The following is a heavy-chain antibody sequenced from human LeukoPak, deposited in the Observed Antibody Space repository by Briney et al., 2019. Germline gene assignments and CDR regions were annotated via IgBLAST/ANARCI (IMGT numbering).Heavy chain of an antibody. Sequence: GGSLRLSCAASGFTFSDFYMSWVRQTPGKGLEWISVIYGEGSGGSTYYAESMKGRFTISRDNSKNTVYLQMNSLRAEDTAVYFCARVRFVEFFDYWGQGTLVTVSS. CDR1: GFTFSDFY. J-gene: IGHJ4*02. CDR2: IYGEGSGGST. D-gene: IGHD3-3*01. V-gene: IGHV3-53*01. CDR3: ARVRFVEFFDY.